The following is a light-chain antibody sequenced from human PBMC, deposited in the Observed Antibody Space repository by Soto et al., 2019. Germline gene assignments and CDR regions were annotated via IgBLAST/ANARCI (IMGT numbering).Light chain of an antibody. Sequence: DIVMTQSQDSLAVSLGERATINCKSSQTISYSSNNKNYLAWYQQKPGQPPKLLIYWASTRESGVPDRFSGSGSGTDFTLTISSLQAEDVAVYYCKQYYSTPFTFGPGTKVDIK. V-gene: IGKV4-1*01. CDR1: QTISYSSNNKNY. J-gene: IGKJ3*01. CDR3: KQYYSTPFT. CDR2: WAS.